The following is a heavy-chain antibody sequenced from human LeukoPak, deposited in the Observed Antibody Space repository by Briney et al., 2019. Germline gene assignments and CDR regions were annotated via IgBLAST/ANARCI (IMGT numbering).Heavy chain of an antibody. CDR3: ARETVYANWFDP. V-gene: IGHV3-30*04. J-gene: IGHJ5*02. CDR2: ISYDGSNK. D-gene: IGHD4-11*01. CDR1: GFTFSSYA. Sequence: GRSLRLSCAVSGFTFSSYAMHWVRQAPGKGLEWVAVISYDGSNKYYADSVKGRFTISRDNSKNTLYLQMNSLRAEYTAVYYCARETVYANWFDPWGQGTLVTVSS.